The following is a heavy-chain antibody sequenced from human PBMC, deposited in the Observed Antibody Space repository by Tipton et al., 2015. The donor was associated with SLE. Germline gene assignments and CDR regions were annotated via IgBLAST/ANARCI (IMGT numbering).Heavy chain of an antibody. J-gene: IGHJ5*02. CDR2: ITTNGNT. CDR3: ARHDTNYGRNWFDP. V-gene: IGHV4-39*01. D-gene: IGHD2-8*01. CDR1: GGSISGTNYY. Sequence: GLVKPSETLSLTCSVSGGSISGTNYYWDWIRQPPGKGPEWIGRITTNGNTYYIPSLQSRVTMSVDTSKNHFSLKLSSVTAADTAVYYCARHDTNYGRNWFDPWGQGTLVTVSS.